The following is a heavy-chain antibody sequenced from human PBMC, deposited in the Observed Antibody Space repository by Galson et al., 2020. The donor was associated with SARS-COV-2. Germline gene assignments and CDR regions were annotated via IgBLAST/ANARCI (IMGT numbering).Heavy chain of an antibody. D-gene: IGHD6-13*01. CDR1: GFTFSSYE. CDR2: ISDSGTNT. Sequence: GESLKISCAGSGFTFSSYEMNWVRQAPGKGLEWVSYISDSGTNTYYADSVKGRFTLSRDNTKKSVYLQMTSLRAEDTAVYYCASPYLAAANFLGAFDLWGRGTMVTVSS. V-gene: IGHV3-48*03. CDR3: ASPYLAAANFLGAFDL. J-gene: IGHJ3*01.